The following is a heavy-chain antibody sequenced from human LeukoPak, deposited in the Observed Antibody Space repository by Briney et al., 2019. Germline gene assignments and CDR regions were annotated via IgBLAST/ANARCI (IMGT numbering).Heavy chain of an antibody. V-gene: IGHV4-59*01. CDR3: ARGPNWFDP. Sequence: SETLSLTCTVSGGSISSYYWSWIRQPPGKGLEWIGYIYYSGSTNYNPSLKSRVTISVDTTKNQFSLKLSSVTAADTAVYYCARGPNWFDPWGQGTLVTVSS. J-gene: IGHJ5*02. CDR1: GGSISSYY. CDR2: IYYSGST.